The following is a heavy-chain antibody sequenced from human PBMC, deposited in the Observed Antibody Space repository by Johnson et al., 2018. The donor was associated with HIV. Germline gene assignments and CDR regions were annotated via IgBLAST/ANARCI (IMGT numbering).Heavy chain of an antibody. CDR2: IWYDGSNK. CDR1: GFTFSSYG. D-gene: IGHD1-26*01. J-gene: IGHJ3*02. Sequence: QVQLVESGGGVVQPGRSLRLSCSASGFTFSSYGMHWVRQAPGKGLEWVAVIWYDGSNKYYADSVKGRFTISRDNSKNTLYVQMNSLRDEDTAVYYCAMERMGAFDIWGQGTMVTVSS. V-gene: IGHV3-33*01. CDR3: AMERMGAFDI.